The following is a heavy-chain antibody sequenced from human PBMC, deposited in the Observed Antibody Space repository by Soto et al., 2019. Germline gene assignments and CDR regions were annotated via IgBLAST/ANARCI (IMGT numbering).Heavy chain of an antibody. CDR2: ISSKSNRTSYYI. J-gene: IGHJ4*02. CDR1: GFSFSTHS. Sequence: GGSLRLSCAASGFSFSTHSMNWVRQAPGKGLEWVSSISSKSNRTSYYIHYADSVKGRFTISRDNAKKSLYLQMDSLRAEDTAVYYCVRGRLEYGSKPYFFDSWGLGTLVTVSS. CDR3: VRGRLEYGSKPYFFDS. D-gene: IGHD4-17*01. V-gene: IGHV3-21*01.